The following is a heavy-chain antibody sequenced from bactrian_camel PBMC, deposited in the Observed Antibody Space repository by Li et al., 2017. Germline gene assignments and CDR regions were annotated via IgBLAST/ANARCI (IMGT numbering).Heavy chain of an antibody. D-gene: IGHD3*01. V-gene: IGHV3S1*01. CDR1: GFTFSSCW. CDR2: IKSGDGTT. J-gene: IGHJ4*01. Sequence: QLVESGGGLVQPGGSLSVSCAASGFTFSSCWMYWVRRAPGKGLEWVSCIKSGDGTTSSADSVKGRFTISRDNSKNMVYLEMNSLKSEDTALYYCATRYGMGAKRGGYDVWGQGTQVTVS. CDR3: ATRYGMGAKRGGYDV.